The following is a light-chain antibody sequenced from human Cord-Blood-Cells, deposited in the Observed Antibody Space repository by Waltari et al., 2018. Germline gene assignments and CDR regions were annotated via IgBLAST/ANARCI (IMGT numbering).Light chain of an antibody. CDR1: SSDVGGCNY. V-gene: IGLV2-14*01. CDR2: DVS. J-gene: IGLJ2*01. CDR3: SSYTSSSTLV. Sequence: QSALTQPASVSGSPGQSITSSCTGTSSDVGGCNYVPWYQQHPGKAPKLMIYDVSNRPSGVSNRFSGSKSGNTASLTISGLQAEDEADYYCSSYTSSSTLVFGGGTKLTVL.